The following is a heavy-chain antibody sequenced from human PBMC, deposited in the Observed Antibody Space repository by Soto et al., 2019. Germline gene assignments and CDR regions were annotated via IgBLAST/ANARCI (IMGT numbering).Heavy chain of an antibody. Sequence: SETLSLTCTVSGGSVSSGSYYWSWIRQPPGKGLEWIGYIYYSGSTNYNPSLKSRVTISVDTSKNQFSLKLSSVTAADTAVYYCARGIEGWYQGRYYYGMDVWGQGTTGTVSS. J-gene: IGHJ6*02. CDR1: GGSVSSGSYY. D-gene: IGHD6-19*01. V-gene: IGHV4-61*01. CDR3: ARGIEGWYQGRYYYGMDV. CDR2: IYYSGST.